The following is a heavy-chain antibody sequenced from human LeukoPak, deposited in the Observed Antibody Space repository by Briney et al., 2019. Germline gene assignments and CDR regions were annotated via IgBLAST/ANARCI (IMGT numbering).Heavy chain of an antibody. Sequence: ASVKVSCKASGYTFTSYGISWVRQAPGQGLEWMGWISAYNGNTNYAQKSEGRLSLTTDTATSTVYMELRNLTPDDTAVYFCARGLDAASGLANFDYWGQGTLITVSS. V-gene: IGHV1-18*01. CDR1: GYTFTSYG. D-gene: IGHD1-1*01. J-gene: IGHJ4*02. CDR2: ISAYNGNT. CDR3: ARGLDAASGLANFDY.